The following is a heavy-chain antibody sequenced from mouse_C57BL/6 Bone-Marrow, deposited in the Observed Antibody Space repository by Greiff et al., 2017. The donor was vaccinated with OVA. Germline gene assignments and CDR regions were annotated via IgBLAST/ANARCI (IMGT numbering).Heavy chain of an antibody. D-gene: IGHD1-1*01. V-gene: IGHV7-3*01. Sequence: EVMLVESGGGLVQPGGSLSLSCAASGFTFTDSYLSWVRQPPGKSLEWLGFIRNKANGYTTEYNASVKGRFTISRDNSQSILYLQMNALRTEDSDTYYCARYRHYYESSYYAMDYWGQGTSVTVSS. CDR1: GFTFTDSY. J-gene: IGHJ4*01. CDR2: IRNKANGYTT. CDR3: ARYRHYYESSYYAMDY.